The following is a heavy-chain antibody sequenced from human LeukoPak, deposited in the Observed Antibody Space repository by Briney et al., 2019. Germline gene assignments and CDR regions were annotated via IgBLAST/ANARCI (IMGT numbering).Heavy chain of an antibody. Sequence: PGGSLRLSCAASGFTLDDYALHWVRQAPGKGLEWVSGISWNSGSIGYADSVKGRFTISRDNAKNSLYLQMNSLRAEDTALYYCAKAWQRWEYYYYYMDVWGKGTTVTVSS. CDR2: ISWNSGSI. CDR1: GFTLDDYA. J-gene: IGHJ6*03. CDR3: AKAWQRWEYYYYYMDV. V-gene: IGHV3-9*01. D-gene: IGHD5-24*01.